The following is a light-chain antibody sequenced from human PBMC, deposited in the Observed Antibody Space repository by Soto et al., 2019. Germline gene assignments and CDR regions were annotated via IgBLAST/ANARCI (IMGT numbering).Light chain of an antibody. J-gene: IGKJ1*01. Sequence: DIPMTQSPSTLSASVGDRVTITCRASQTISTLLAWYQQRPGKAPNLLIYKASSLESGVPSRFSGSGSWTEFTLTISSLQPDDFATYFCQQYSTYPWTFGQGTKVEVK. CDR3: QQYSTYPWT. CDR2: KAS. V-gene: IGKV1-5*03. CDR1: QTISTL.